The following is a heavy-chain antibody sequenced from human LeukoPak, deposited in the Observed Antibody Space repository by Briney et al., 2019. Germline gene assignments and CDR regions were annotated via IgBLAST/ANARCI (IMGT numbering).Heavy chain of an antibody. J-gene: IGHJ4*02. V-gene: IGHV4-31*03. CDR3: ATTRRGDSSGYYYGQGDY. Sequence: SQTLSLTCTVSGVSISSTGYFWNWIRQHPGKGLEWIGYIFYSGSTNYNPSLKSRVTISVDTSKNQFSLKLCSVTAADTAVYYCATTRRGDSSGYYYGQGDYWGQGTLLTVSS. CDR2: IFYSGST. D-gene: IGHD3-22*01. CDR1: GVSISSTGYF.